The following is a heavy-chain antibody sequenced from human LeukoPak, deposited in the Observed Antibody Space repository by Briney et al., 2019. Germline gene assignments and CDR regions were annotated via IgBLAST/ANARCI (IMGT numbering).Heavy chain of an antibody. J-gene: IGHJ4*02. CDR1: GFTFSSYG. Sequence: HPGGSLRLSCAASGFTFSSYGMHWVRQPPGKGLEWVAFIWFDGTKKYYAASVKGRFTISRDNSKKTLYLQMNSLRAEDTAVYYCAKVRQYYDRSGYTLDNWGQGTLVTVSS. CDR3: AKVRQYYDRSGYTLDN. V-gene: IGHV3-30*02. CDR2: IWFDGTKK. D-gene: IGHD3-22*01.